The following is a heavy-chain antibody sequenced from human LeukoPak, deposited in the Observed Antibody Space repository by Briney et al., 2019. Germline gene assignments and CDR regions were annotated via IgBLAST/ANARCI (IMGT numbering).Heavy chain of an antibody. CDR3: AKEPPRFDILTGYYIGRGYYFDY. CDR2: ISGSGGST. V-gene: IGHV3-23*01. Sequence: GRSLRLSCAASGFTFSSYAMHWVRQAPGKGLEWVSAISGSGGSTYYADSVKGRFTISRDNSKNTLYLQMNSLRAEDTAVYYCAKEPPRFDILTGYYIGRGYYFDYWGQGTLVTVSS. D-gene: IGHD3-9*01. CDR1: GFTFSSYA. J-gene: IGHJ4*02.